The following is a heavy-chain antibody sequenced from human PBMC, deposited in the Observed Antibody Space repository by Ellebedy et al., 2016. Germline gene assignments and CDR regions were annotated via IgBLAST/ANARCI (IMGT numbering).Heavy chain of an antibody. CDR3: ARAEVGYCGSTSCHLDF. Sequence: GGSLRLSCAASGFTFSSYSMNWVRQAPGKGLEWVAVISYDGSHKYYADSVKGRFTISRDNSKNTLYLQMNSLRAEDTAVFYCARAEVGYCGSTSCHLDFWGQGTLVTVSS. J-gene: IGHJ4*02. CDR2: ISYDGSHK. V-gene: IGHV3-30*03. D-gene: IGHD2-2*01. CDR1: GFTFSSYS.